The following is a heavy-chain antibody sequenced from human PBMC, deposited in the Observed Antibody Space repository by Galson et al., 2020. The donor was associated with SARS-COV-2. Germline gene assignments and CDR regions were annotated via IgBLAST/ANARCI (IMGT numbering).Heavy chain of an antibody. CDR3: ATMSPGDSSGYQYYFDY. CDR1: GYTLTELS. D-gene: IGHD3-22*01. CDR2: FDPKDGET. V-gene: IGHV1-24*01. J-gene: IGHJ4*02. Sequence: GESLKISCKVSGYTLTELSMHWVRQAPGKGLEWMGGFDPKDGETIYAQKFQGRVTMTEDTSTDTAYMELSSLRSEDTAVYYCATMSPGDSSGYQYYFDYWGQGTLVTVSS.